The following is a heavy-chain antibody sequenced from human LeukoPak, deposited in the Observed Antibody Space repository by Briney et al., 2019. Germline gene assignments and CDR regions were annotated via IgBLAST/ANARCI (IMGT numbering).Heavy chain of an antibody. V-gene: IGHV3-30*18. CDR1: GFTFSGNW. CDR2: ISYDGSNK. J-gene: IGHJ4*02. CDR3: AKNPVSTVVTYYFDY. D-gene: IGHD4-23*01. Sequence: GGSLRLSCAASGFTFSGNWMHWVRQAPGKGLEWVAVISYDGSNKYYADSVKGRFTISRDNSKNTLYLQMNSLRAEDTAVYYCAKNPVSTVVTYYFDYWGQGTLVTVSS.